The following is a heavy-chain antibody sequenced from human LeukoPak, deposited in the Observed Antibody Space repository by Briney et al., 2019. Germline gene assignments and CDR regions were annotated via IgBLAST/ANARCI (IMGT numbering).Heavy chain of an antibody. Sequence: GVSVRLSCAASGFTFSSYSMNWVRQAPGKGLEWVSSISSSSSYIYYAHSVKGRFTISRDNAKNSLYLQMNSLRAEDTAVYYCARERDGYNGYFDYWGQGTLVTVSS. CDR3: ARERDGYNGYFDY. J-gene: IGHJ4*02. V-gene: IGHV3-21*01. CDR2: ISSSSSYI. CDR1: GFTFSSYS. D-gene: IGHD5-24*01.